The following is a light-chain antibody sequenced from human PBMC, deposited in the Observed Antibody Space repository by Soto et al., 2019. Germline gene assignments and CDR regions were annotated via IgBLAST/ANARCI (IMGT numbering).Light chain of an antibody. CDR3: QQYYSAPWT. Sequence: DIVMTQSPDSLAVSLGERATINCKSSQSVLYSSNNKNYLAWYQQKLGQPPKLLIYWASTRESGVPDRFSGSGSGTDFTLTISSLQAEDVAVYYCQQYYSAPWTFGQGTKVEI. CDR1: QSVLYSSNNKNY. J-gene: IGKJ1*01. CDR2: WAS. V-gene: IGKV4-1*01.